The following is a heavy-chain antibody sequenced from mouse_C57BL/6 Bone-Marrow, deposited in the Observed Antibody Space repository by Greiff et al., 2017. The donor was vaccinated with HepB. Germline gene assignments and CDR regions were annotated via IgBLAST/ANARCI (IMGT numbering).Heavy chain of an antibody. Sequence: EVKLMESGGGLVQPGGSLSLSCAASGFTFTDYYMSWVRQPPGKALEWLGFIRNKANGYTTEYSASVKGRFTISRDNSQSILYLQMNALRAADSATYDCARYYYGSPYYFDYWGQGTTLTVSS. D-gene: IGHD1-1*01. J-gene: IGHJ2*01. CDR3: ARYYYGSPYYFDY. CDR1: GFTFTDYY. V-gene: IGHV7-3*01. CDR2: IRNKANGYTT.